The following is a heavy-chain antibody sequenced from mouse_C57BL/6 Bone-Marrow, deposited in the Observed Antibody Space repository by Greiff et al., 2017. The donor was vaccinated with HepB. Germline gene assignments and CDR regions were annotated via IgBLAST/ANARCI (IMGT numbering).Heavy chain of an antibody. CDR2: IWSGGST. V-gene: IGHV2-2*01. Sequence: VKLVESGPGLVQPSQSLSITCTVSGFSLTSYGVHWVRQSPGKGLEWLGVIWSGGSTDYNAAFISRLSISKDNSKSQVFFKMNSLQADDTAIYYCARKGVSDGYFYWYFDVWGTGTTVTVSS. J-gene: IGHJ1*03. CDR3: ARKGVSDGYFYWYFDV. D-gene: IGHD2-3*01. CDR1: GFSLTSYG.